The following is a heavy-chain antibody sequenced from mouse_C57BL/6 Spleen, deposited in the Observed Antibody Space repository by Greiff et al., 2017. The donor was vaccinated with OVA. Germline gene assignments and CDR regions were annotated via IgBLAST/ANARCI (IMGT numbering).Heavy chain of an antibody. CDR3: AREGYYYGSSYGYFDY. CDR2: IFPGSGST. J-gene: IGHJ2*01. CDR1: GYTFTDYY. D-gene: IGHD1-1*01. V-gene: IGHV1-75*01. Sequence: VQLQQSGPELVKPGASVKISCKASGYTFTDYYINWVKQRPGQGLAWIGWIFPGSGSTYYNEKFKGKATLTVDKSSSTAYMLLSSLTSEDSAVYFCAREGYYYGSSYGYFDYWGQGTTLTVSS.